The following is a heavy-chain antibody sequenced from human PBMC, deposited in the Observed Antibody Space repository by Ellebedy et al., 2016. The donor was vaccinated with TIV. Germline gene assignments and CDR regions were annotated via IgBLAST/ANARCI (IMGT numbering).Heavy chain of an antibody. Sequence: SETLSLXXTVSGYSISSGYYWGWIRQPPGKGLEWIGSIYHSGSIFYNPSLKSRVTISVDTSKNQFSLKLSSVTAADTAVYYCARDGGYDTGFDYWGQGTLVTVSS. CDR2: IYHSGSI. CDR1: GYSISSGYY. CDR3: ARDGGYDTGFDY. V-gene: IGHV4-38-2*02. D-gene: IGHD5-12*01. J-gene: IGHJ4*02.